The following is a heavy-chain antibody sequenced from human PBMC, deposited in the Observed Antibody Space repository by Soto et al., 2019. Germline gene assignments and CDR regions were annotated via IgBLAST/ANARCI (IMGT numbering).Heavy chain of an antibody. V-gene: IGHV4-30-4*01. J-gene: IGHJ5*02. CDR1: GDSISSGNHY. CDR3: ARTDYGTAYFDP. CDR2: IFYSGTA. Sequence: ALSLTCTVSGDSISSGNHYWSWIRQPPGKGLEWIGYIFYSGTAYYNPSLKSRLTISVDTSKNQFSLKLSSVTAADTAVYYCARTDYGTAYFDPWGQGSLVTVSS. D-gene: IGHD3-10*01.